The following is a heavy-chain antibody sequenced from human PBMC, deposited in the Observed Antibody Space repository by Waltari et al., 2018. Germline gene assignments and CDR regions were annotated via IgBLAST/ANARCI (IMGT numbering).Heavy chain of an antibody. CDR2: SSAYDGST. J-gene: IGHJ4*02. D-gene: IGHD3-10*01. Sequence: QVQLVQSGAEVKKPGASVKVSCKASGYTFISNAINWVRQAPGQGLEWMGWSSAYDGSTEYAQIFQGRISMTTDTSTRTAYMELRGLTSDDSAVYYCARLAHHGVSGGDFWGQGTLVTVSS. CDR3: ARLAHHGVSGGDF. V-gene: IGHV1-18*04. CDR1: GYTFISNA.